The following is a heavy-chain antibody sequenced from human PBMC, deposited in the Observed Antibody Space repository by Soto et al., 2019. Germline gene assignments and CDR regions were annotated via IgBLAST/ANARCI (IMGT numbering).Heavy chain of an antibody. CDR2: ISSSSSTI. CDR3: ARDLNLGAFDY. J-gene: IGHJ4*02. CDR1: GFTFSSYS. V-gene: IGHV3-48*01. Sequence: EVQLVESGGGLVQPGGSLRLSCAASGFTFSSYSMNWVRQAPGKGLEWVSYISSSSSTIYYADSVKGRFTISRDNAKNSLYLQMNSLRAEDTAVYYCARDLNLGAFDYWGQGPLVTFSS.